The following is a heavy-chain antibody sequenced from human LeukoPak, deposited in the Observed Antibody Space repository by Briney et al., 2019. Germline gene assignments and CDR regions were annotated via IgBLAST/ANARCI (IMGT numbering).Heavy chain of an antibody. J-gene: IGHJ3*02. V-gene: IGHV3-23*01. D-gene: IGHD2-15*01. CDR2: ISASGGST. Sequence: VGSLRLSCAASGFTFSSYAMSWVRQAPGKGLEWVSAISASGGSTYYADSMKGRFTISRDNSKNTLYLQMNSLRAEDTAVYYCARACSGGSCYLAAFDIWGQGTMVTVSS. CDR3: ARACSGGSCYLAAFDI. CDR1: GFTFSSYA.